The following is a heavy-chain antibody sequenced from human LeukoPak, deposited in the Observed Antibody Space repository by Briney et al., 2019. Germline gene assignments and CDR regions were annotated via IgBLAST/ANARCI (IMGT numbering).Heavy chain of an antibody. D-gene: IGHD2/OR15-2a*01. CDR3: ARASKSNLYNWFDP. V-gene: IGHV1-3*03. Sequence: GASVKVSCKASGYTFTSYAIHWVRQAPGQRLEWMGWINAGNGDTKYSQEFQGRVTITRDTSASTAYMELSGLRSEDMAVYYCARASKSNLYNWFDPWGQGTLVTVSS. CDR1: GYTFTSYA. J-gene: IGHJ5*02. CDR2: INAGNGDT.